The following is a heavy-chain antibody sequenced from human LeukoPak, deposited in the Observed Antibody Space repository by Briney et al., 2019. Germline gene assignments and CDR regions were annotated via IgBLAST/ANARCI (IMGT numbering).Heavy chain of an antibody. V-gene: IGHV4-38-2*02. Sequence: PSETLSLTRTVSGYSISSGYYWGWIRQPPGKGLEWIGSIYHSGSTYYNPSLKSRVTISVDTSKNQFSLKLSSVTAADTAVYYCAREKLGTIDYYYYYYMDVWGKGTTVTVSS. CDR1: GYSISSGYY. CDR2: IYHSGST. CDR3: AREKLGTIDYYYYYYMDV. D-gene: IGHD3-3*01. J-gene: IGHJ6*03.